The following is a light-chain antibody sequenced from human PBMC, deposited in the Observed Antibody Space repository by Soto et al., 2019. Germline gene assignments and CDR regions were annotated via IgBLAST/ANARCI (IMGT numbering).Light chain of an antibody. CDR3: QSYDNNLVV. J-gene: IGLJ2*01. CDR2: GNI. V-gene: IGLV1-40*01. Sequence: QSLLTQPPSVSGAPGQRVTSSCTGSSSNIGAGYDVHWYRQLPGTAPTVLIYGNINRPSGVPDRFSASKSGTSASLAITGLQAEDEADYYCQSYDNNLVVFGGGTKVTVL. CDR1: SSNIGAGYD.